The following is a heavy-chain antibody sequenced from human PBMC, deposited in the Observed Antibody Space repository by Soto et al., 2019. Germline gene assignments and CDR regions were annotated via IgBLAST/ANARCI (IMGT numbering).Heavy chain of an antibody. V-gene: IGHV1-18*01. CDR3: ARLDELLSGDYVPRDYYGMDV. CDR1: GFTFTTYY. J-gene: IGHJ6*02. CDR2: ISAYNGNT. Sequence: QVQLVQSGAEVKKPGASVRVSCKASGFTFTTYYITWVRQAPGQGLEWMGWISAYNGNTKYAQKVQDRVTMTTDTATSTAYMELRSLRSDDTAVYYCARLDELLSGDYVPRDYYGMDVWGQGTTVTVSS. D-gene: IGHD3-3*01.